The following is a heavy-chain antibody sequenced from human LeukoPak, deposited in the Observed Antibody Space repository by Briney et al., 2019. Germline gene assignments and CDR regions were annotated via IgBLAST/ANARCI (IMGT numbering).Heavy chain of an antibody. D-gene: IGHD3-10*01. CDR2: IRQDGSEK. J-gene: IGHJ4*02. V-gene: IGHV3-7*01. Sequence: GGSLRLSCAASVFTFSSYWLSLVRQAPGKGLEWVANIRQDGSEKYYVDSVKGRFTISRDNAKNSLYLQMNSLRVEDTAVYYCARVELSSTPWFGVDYWGQGTLVTVSS. CDR1: VFTFSSYW. CDR3: ARVELSSTPWFGVDY.